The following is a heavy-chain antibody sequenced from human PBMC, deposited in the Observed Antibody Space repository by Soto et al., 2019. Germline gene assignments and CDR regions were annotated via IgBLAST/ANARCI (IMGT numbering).Heavy chain of an antibody. V-gene: IGHV4-39*01. J-gene: IGHJ4*02. CDR1: GDSISNTYNF. D-gene: IGHD3-9*01. CDR3: ARPQRRLVDSFDS. CDR2: IYYNGRT. Sequence: SETLSLTCTVSGDSISNTYNFWGWIRQSPGKGLEWIGSIYYNGRTYYSPSLRSRVTMFVDTPKNQFSLRLSSVTAADTALYYCARPQRRLVDSFDSWGQGTLVTVSS.